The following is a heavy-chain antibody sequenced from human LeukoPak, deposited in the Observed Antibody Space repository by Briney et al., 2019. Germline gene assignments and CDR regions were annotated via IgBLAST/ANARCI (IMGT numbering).Heavy chain of an antibody. V-gene: IGHV3-21*06. Sequence: PGGSLRPSCAASGFTFRIYGMNWVRQAPGKGLEWVSSISDTSDISYADSVKGRFTVSRDNAKSSVFLQMNSLRVEDTAVYYCARDRGARGRGLAWGQGTLVSVSS. CDR2: ISDTSDI. D-gene: IGHD3-10*01. CDR1: GFTFRIYG. J-gene: IGHJ4*02. CDR3: ARDRGARGRGLA.